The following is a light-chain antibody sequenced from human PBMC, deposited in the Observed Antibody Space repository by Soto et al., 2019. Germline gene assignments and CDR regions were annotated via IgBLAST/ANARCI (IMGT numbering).Light chain of an antibody. Sequence: QSALTQPASVSGSPGQSITIACTGISSDVGGYNYVSWFQQHPDKAPKLMIYEVSNRPSGVSNRFSASKSGNTASLTISGLQAEDEATYYCSSYSSISTLVFGTGTKLTVL. V-gene: IGLV2-14*01. CDR3: SSYSSISTLV. J-gene: IGLJ1*01. CDR2: EVS. CDR1: SSDVGGYNY.